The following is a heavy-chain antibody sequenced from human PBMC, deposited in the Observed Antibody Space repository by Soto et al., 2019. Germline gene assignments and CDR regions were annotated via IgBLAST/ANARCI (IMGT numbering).Heavy chain of an antibody. J-gene: IGHJ4*02. Sequence: EVQLLESGGGLVQPGGSLRPSCAASGFTFSSYAMSWVRQAPGKGLEWVSAISGSGGSTYYADSVKGRFTISRDNSKNPLYLQMNSLRAEDTAVYYCAKGRRIRLGELYFDYWGQGTLVTVSS. CDR3: AKGRRIRLGELYFDY. D-gene: IGHD3-16*01. CDR2: ISGSGGST. CDR1: GFTFSSYA. V-gene: IGHV3-23*01.